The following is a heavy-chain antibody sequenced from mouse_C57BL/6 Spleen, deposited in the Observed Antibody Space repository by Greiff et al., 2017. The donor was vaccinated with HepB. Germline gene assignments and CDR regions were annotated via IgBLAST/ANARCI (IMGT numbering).Heavy chain of an antibody. Sequence: EVQLQQSGPELVKPGASVKISCKASGYTFTDYYMNWVKQSHGKSLEWIGDINPNNGGTSYNQKFKGKATLTVDKSSSTAYMELRSLTSEDSAVYYCARSLLRSAMDYWGQGTSVTVSS. V-gene: IGHV1-26*01. CDR1: GYTFTDYY. CDR3: ARSLLRSAMDY. D-gene: IGHD1-1*01. CDR2: INPNNGGT. J-gene: IGHJ4*01.